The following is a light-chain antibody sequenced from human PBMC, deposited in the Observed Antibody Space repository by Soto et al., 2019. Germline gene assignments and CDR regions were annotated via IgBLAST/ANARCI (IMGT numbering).Light chain of an antibody. Sequence: QSALTQPRSVSGSPGQSVAISCTGTSRDVDAYDFVSWYQHHPGKAPKLIISEVSKRPSGVSHRFSGSKSGNTASLTISGLQAEDEADYFCCSFAGSFYVFGTGTKVTAL. CDR1: SRDVDAYDF. J-gene: IGLJ1*01. V-gene: IGLV2-11*01. CDR2: EVS. CDR3: CSFAGSFYV.